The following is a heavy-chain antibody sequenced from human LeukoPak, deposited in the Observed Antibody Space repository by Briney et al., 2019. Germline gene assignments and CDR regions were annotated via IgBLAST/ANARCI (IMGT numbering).Heavy chain of an antibody. D-gene: IGHD3-22*01. CDR3: ARGADSSGYYSIFYFDY. Sequence: TSETLSLTCAVSGGSISSYYWNWIRQPPGKGLEWIGYIYYSGSTNYNPSLKSRVTISVDTSKNQFSLKLSSVTAADTAVYYCARGADSSGYYSIFYFDYWGQGTLVTVSS. CDR2: IYYSGST. V-gene: IGHV4-59*01. CDR1: GGSISSYY. J-gene: IGHJ4*02.